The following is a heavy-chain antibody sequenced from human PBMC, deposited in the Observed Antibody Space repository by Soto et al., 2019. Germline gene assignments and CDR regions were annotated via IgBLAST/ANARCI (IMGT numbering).Heavy chain of an antibody. Sequence: EVQLLESGGGLVQPGGSLRLSCVGSGFSFRKYAMNWVRQAPGKGLEWVSGISGSGGSGRGFYADPVKGRFTISRDNSKNTLYLQINSLRDEDTAIYYCARSGDNYNVLDYWGQGTPVTVSS. V-gene: IGHV3-23*01. CDR1: GFSFRKYA. J-gene: IGHJ4*02. CDR3: ARSGDNYNVLDY. D-gene: IGHD3-10*02. CDR2: ISGSGGSGRG.